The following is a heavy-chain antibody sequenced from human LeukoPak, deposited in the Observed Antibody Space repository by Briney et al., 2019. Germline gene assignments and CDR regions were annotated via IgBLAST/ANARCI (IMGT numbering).Heavy chain of an antibody. Sequence: GGSLILSCAASGFTFSSYGMHWVRQAPGKGLEWVAVISYDGSNKYYADSVKGRFTISRDNSKNTLYLQMNSLRAEDTAVYYCAKLHSDHMVRGVIIAFDIWGQGTMVTVSS. CDR3: AKLHSDHMVRGVIIAFDI. V-gene: IGHV3-30*18. CDR2: ISYDGSNK. J-gene: IGHJ3*02. CDR1: GFTFSSYG. D-gene: IGHD3-10*01.